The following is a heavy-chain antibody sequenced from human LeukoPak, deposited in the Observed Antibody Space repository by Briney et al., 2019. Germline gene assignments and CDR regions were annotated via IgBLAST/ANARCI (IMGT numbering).Heavy chain of an antibody. CDR3: ARDRGSSGYYGGWFDP. CDR2: IYTSGST. J-gene: IGHJ5*02. CDR1: GGSISSYY. D-gene: IGHD3-22*01. V-gene: IGHV4-4*07. Sequence: SETLSLTCTVSGGSISSYYWSWIRQPAGKGLEWIGRIYTSGSTNYNPSLKSRVTIPVDKSKNQFSLKLSSVTAADTAVYYCARDRGSSGYYGGWFDPWGQGTLVTVSS.